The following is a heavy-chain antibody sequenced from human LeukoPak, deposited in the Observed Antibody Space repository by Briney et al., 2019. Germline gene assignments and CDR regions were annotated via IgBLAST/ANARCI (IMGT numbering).Heavy chain of an antibody. CDR1: GFTFSSYA. D-gene: IGHD1-14*01. Sequence: GGSLRLSCAASGFTFSSYAMSWVRQAPGKGLEWVSAISGSGGSTYYADSVKGRFTISRDNSKNTLYLQMNSLRAEDTAVYYCAKHYRNRTSARYFDLWGRGTLVTVSS. V-gene: IGHV3-23*01. J-gene: IGHJ2*01. CDR2: ISGSGGST. CDR3: AKHYRNRTSARYFDL.